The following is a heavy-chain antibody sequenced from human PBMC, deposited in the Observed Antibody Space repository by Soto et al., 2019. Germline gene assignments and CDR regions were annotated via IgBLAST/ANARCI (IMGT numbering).Heavy chain of an antibody. J-gene: IGHJ4*02. V-gene: IGHV4-4*07. CDR1: GGSISSYY. D-gene: IGHD3-16*01. CDR2: SYTSGST. CDR3: ARDRTLGALGY. Sequence: PSEPLSLTCTASGGSISSYYWSWTRQPAGKGLEWCGRSYTSGSTNYNPSLKSRATMSVDTSKNQFSLKLSSVTAADTAVYYCARDRTLGALGYWGQGTLVTVSS.